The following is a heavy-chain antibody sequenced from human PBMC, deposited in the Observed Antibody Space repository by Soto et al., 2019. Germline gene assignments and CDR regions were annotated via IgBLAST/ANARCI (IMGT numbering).Heavy chain of an antibody. CDR1: GFTFSSYG. V-gene: IGHV3-30*18. J-gene: IGHJ6*02. CDR3: AKAGAARAHYMDV. CDR2: MSDNGSTK. D-gene: IGHD2-15*01. Sequence: PGGSLRLSCAASGFTFSSYGMHWVRQAPGKGLEWVAVMSDNGSTKYYADSVKGRFTISRDNSKNTLYLQMNSLSAEGTAVYYCAKAGAARAHYMDVWGQGTTVTVSS.